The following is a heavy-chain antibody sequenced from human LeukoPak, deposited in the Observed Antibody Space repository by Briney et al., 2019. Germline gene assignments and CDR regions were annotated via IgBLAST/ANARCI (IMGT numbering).Heavy chain of an antibody. CDR3: AKGIRGYSYGLAFDY. D-gene: IGHD5-18*01. CDR1: GFIFSSYS. V-gene: IGHV3-21*01. CDR2: ISSSSTYI. Sequence: PGGSLRLSCAASGFIFSSYSMNWVRQAPGKGLEWVSSISSSSTYIYYADSVKGRFTISRDNAKNSLYLQMNSLRAEDTAVYYCAKGIRGYSYGLAFDYWGQGTLVTVSS. J-gene: IGHJ4*02.